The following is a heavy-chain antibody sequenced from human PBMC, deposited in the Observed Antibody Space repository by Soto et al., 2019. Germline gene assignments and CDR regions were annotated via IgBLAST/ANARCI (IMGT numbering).Heavy chain of an antibody. J-gene: IGHJ4*02. CDR2: VYNAGRT. CDR3: ARLTVLGDIDSDY. V-gene: IGHV3-53*01. Sequence: EVQLVESGGGLIQPGGSLRLSCTASGFSVSNNYMNWVRQAPGKGLEWVSVVYNAGRTLYAYSVKGRFTISRQNSKNKVYLHMNSLRGEDTAVYYCARLTVLGDIDSDYWGQGTLVTVSS. CDR1: GFSVSNNY. D-gene: IGHD3-16*01.